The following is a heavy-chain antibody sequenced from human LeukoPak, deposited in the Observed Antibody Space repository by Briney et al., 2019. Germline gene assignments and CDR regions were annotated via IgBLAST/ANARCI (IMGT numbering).Heavy chain of an antibody. D-gene: IGHD2/OR15-2a*01. J-gene: IGHJ5*02. V-gene: IGHV3-30*01. CDR3: ASVRFDP. Sequence: GRSLRLSCAASGFTFSSYAMHWVRQAPGKGLEWVAVISYDGSNKYYADSVKGRFTISGDNSKNTLYLQMNSLRAEDTAVYYCASVRFDPWGQGTLVTVSS. CDR2: ISYDGSNK. CDR1: GFTFSSYA.